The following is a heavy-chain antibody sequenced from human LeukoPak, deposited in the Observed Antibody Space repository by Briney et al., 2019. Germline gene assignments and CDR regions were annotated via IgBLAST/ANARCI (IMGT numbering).Heavy chain of an antibody. CDR2: MNPRSRNT. D-gene: IGHD3-10*01. V-gene: IGHV1-8*01. CDR1: GDTFTSYD. Sequence: EASVKVSCKTSGDTFTSYDINWVRQATGQGLEWMGWMNPRSRNTIYTQKFQGRVAMTRDTSTSTAYMELSSLRSEDTAVYYCARGGTLVQGVTILYGMDVWGQGTTVTVSS. CDR3: ARGGTLVQGVTILYGMDV. J-gene: IGHJ6*02.